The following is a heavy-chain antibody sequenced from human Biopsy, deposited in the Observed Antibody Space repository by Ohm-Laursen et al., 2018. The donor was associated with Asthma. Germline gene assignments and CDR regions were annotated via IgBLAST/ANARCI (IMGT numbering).Heavy chain of an antibody. D-gene: IGHD1-26*01. V-gene: IGHV4-34*01. CDR2: THQSGYT. J-gene: IGHJ6*02. Sequence: SETLSLTCAVYGGSFSSNYWSWIRQTPGKGLEWLGDTHQSGYTNSNPSLSSRLTLSEDTSKNQFSLRLTSVTAADTAVYYCARGSSSRLSQWELLVSGGKRAHSYYGMDVWGQGTTVTASS. CDR3: ARGSSSRLSQWELLVSGGKRAHSYYGMDV. CDR1: GGSFSSNY.